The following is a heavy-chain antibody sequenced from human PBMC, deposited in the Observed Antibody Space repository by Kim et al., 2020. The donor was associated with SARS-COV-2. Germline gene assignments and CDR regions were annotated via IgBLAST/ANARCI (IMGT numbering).Heavy chain of an antibody. Sequence: GGSLRLSCAASGFTFDDYAMHWVRQAPGKGLEWVSLISGDGGSTYYADSVKGRFTISRDNSKNSLYLQMNSLRTEDTALYYCAKVVTMVRGAAPSYYYYGMDVWGQGTTVTVSS. CDR2: ISGDGGST. D-gene: IGHD3-10*01. J-gene: IGHJ6*02. V-gene: IGHV3-43*02. CDR3: AKVVTMVRGAAPSYYYYGMDV. CDR1: GFTFDDYA.